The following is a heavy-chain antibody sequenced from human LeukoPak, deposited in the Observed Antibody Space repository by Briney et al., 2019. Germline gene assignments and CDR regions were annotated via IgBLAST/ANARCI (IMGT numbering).Heavy chain of an antibody. J-gene: IGHJ6*02. V-gene: IGHV3-30-3*02. CDR3: AKIVGSGWYGIHYYGMDV. CDR1: GFTFSSYA. Sequence: GRSLRLSCAASGFTFSSYAMHWVRQAPGKGLEWVAVISYDGSNKYYADSVKGRFTISRDNSKNTLYLQMNSLRAEDTAVYYCAKIVGSGWYGIHYYGMDVWGQGTTVTVSS. D-gene: IGHD6-19*01. CDR2: ISYDGSNK.